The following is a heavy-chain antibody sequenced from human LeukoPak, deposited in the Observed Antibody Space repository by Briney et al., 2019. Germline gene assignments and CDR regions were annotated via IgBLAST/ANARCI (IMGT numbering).Heavy chain of an antibody. CDR2: INSDGSST. V-gene: IGHV3-74*01. CDR3: ARPFSGYYYGSFDY. CDR1: GFTFSGHD. D-gene: IGHD5-18*01. Sequence: PGGSLRLSCATSGFTFSGHDFHWVRQVTGKGLEWVSRINSDGSSTSYADSVQGRFTISRDNAKNTLYLQMNGLRAEDTAVYYCARPFSGYYYGSFDYWGQGIPVTVSS. J-gene: IGHJ4*02.